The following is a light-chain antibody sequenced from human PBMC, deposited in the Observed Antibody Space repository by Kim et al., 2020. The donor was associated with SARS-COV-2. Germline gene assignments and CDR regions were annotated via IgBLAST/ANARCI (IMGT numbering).Light chain of an antibody. CDR3: IQGKDCPRT. CDR2: EIS. J-gene: IGKJ1*01. CDR1: QGLVNSDGKTY. Sequence: ALTQSPLYLSVTLGQPASISCRSNQGLVNSDGKTYLHWFQQRPGQAPRRLINEISNRDSGVPDRFSGSGSGTDFTLKISRVEAEDVGTYYCIQGKDCPRTFGQGTKVDIK. V-gene: IGKV2-30*01.